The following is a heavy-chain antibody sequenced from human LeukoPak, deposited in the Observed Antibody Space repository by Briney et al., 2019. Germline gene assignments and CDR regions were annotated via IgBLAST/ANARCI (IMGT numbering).Heavy chain of an antibody. Sequence: GGSLRLSCAASGFTFSSYGMHWVRQAPGKGLEWVAFIRYDGSNKYYADSVKGRFTISRDNSKNTLYLQMNSLRAEDTAVYYCATMSPLYYYYYGMDVWGQGTTVTVSS. D-gene: IGHD1/OR15-1a*01. CDR1: GFTFSSYG. J-gene: IGHJ6*02. V-gene: IGHV3-30*02. CDR3: ATMSPLYYYYYGMDV. CDR2: IRYDGSNK.